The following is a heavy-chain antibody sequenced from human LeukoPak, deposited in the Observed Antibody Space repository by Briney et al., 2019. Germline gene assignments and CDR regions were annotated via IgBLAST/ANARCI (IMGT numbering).Heavy chain of an antibody. D-gene: IGHD2-2*01. V-gene: IGHV4-39*01. CDR3: ARRGYCSSTSCFWFDP. J-gene: IGHJ5*02. CDR2: IYYSGST. Sequence: PSETLSLTCTVSGGSISSSSYYWGWIRQPPGKGLEWIGSIYYSGSTYYNPSLKSRATISVDTSKNQFSLKLSSVTAADTAVYYCARRGYCSSTSCFWFDPWGQGTLVTVSS. CDR1: GGSISSSSYY.